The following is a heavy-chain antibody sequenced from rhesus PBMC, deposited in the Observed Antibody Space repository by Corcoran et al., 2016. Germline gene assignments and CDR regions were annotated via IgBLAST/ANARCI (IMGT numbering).Heavy chain of an antibody. J-gene: IGHJ5-1*01. V-gene: IGHV3S16*01. CDR2: ISSSSSYR. CDR3: TSGSSSWRNSNRCDV. CDR1: GFTFSSYG. D-gene: IGHD6-13*01. Sequence: EVQLVESGGGLVQPGGSLRLSCAASGFTFSSYGMSWFRQAPGKVLEWVSSISSSSSYRFYDDSGKGRFTISRENAKNSLSLQMNSLRAEDTAVYYCTSGSSSWRNSNRCDVWGPGVLVTVSS.